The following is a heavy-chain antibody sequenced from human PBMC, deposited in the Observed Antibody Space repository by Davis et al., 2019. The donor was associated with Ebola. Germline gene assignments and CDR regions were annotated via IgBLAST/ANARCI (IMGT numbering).Heavy chain of an antibody. CDR1: GYTFTSYA. J-gene: IGHJ5*02. Sequence: ASVKVFCKASGYTFTSYAMHWVRQAPGQGLAWMGWINTNTGNPTYAQGFTGRFVFPLDSSVSTAYLQISSLQAEDTAVYYCARGGALDPWGQGTLVTVSS. V-gene: IGHV7-4-1*02. CDR2: INTNTGNP. CDR3: ARGGALDP.